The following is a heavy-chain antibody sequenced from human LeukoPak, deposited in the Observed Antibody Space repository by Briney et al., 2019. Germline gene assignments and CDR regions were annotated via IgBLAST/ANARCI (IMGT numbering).Heavy chain of an antibody. V-gene: IGHV3-48*03. CDR2: ISSGGTTI. Sequence: PGGSLRLSCAASGFTFSNYALNWVRQAPGKGLEWVSYISSGGTTIYYADSVKGRFTFSRDNAKNSLYLQMNSLRAEDTAVYYCAKPAYCGGDCYSSPFQHWGQGTLVTVSS. CDR3: AKPAYCGGDCYSSPFQH. D-gene: IGHD2-21*02. J-gene: IGHJ1*01. CDR1: GFTFSNYA.